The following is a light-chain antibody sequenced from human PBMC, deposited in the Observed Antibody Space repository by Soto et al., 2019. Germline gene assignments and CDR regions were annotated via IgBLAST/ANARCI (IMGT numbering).Light chain of an antibody. CDR2: TVT. J-gene: IGLJ1*01. CDR3: CSYAGSSSYV. Sequence: QSVLTQPRSVSGSPGQSVTISCTGTSSDVGGYNYVSWYQQHPGKAPKLMIYTVTKRPSGVPDRFSGSKSDNTASLTISGLQADDEADYYCCSYAGSSSYVFGTGTKLTVI. CDR1: SSDVGGYNY. V-gene: IGLV2-11*01.